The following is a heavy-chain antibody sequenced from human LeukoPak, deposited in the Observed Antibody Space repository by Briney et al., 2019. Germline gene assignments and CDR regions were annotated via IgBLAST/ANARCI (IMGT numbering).Heavy chain of an antibody. D-gene: IGHD7-27*01. CDR3: AREINWDGIFVSIDY. Sequence: AGGSLRLSCAASGFTFSSYAMSWVRQAPGQGLEWVSGVSGSGDSTYYADSVKGRFTISRDNSRNTLYLQMNSLRAEDTAVYYCAREINWDGIFVSIDYWGQGSLVTVSS. CDR1: GFTFSSYA. V-gene: IGHV3-23*01. CDR2: VSGSGDST. J-gene: IGHJ4*02.